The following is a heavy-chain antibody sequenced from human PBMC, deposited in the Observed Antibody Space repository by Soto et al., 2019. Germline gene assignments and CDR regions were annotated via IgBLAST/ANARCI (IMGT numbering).Heavy chain of an antibody. CDR3: ARQGDMAATPADAFDI. Sequence: PGESLKISCKVSGKTLINHWIAWVRQMPGKGLEWMGIIYSGDSDARYSPSFGGQVTISVDKSITTAYLQWSSLEASDSAMYYCARQGDMAATPADAFDIWGQGTMVTVSS. CDR1: GKTLINHW. CDR2: IYSGDSDA. D-gene: IGHD3-16*01. V-gene: IGHV5-51*01. J-gene: IGHJ3*02.